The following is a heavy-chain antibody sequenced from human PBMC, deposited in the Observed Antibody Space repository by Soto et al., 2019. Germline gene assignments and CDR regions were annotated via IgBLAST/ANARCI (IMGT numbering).Heavy chain of an antibody. CDR3: ATTVSSSPDRYYYYDGMAV. J-gene: IGHJ6*02. Sequence: PGGSLRLSCAASGFTFSSYAMSWVRQAPGKGLEWVSAISGSGGSTYYADSVKGRFTISRDNSKNTLYLQMNSLRAEDTAVSAYATTVSSSPDRYYYYDGMAVWIQGTTVTLS. CDR1: GFTFSSYA. D-gene: IGHD6-6*01. CDR2: ISGSGGST. V-gene: IGHV3-23*01.